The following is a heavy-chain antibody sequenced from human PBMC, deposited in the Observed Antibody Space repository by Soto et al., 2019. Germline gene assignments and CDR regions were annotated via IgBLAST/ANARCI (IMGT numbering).Heavy chain of an antibody. CDR1: GFTFSNAW. CDR3: TTDWLYSSGWSIDY. D-gene: IGHD6-19*01. J-gene: IGHJ4*02. Sequence: EVQLVESGGGLVKPGGSLRLSCAASGFTFSNAWMSWVRQAPGKGLEWVGRIKSKTDGGTTDYAAPVKGRFTISRDDSKNTLYLQMNSLKTEDTAVYHCTTDWLYSSGWSIDYWGQGTLVTVSS. CDR2: IKSKTDGGTT. V-gene: IGHV3-15*01.